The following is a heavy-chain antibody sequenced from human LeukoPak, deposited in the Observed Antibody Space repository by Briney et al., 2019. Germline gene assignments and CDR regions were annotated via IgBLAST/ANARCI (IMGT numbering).Heavy chain of an antibody. CDR3: ARVETYYYDSSGYQRADAFDI. J-gene: IGHJ3*02. CDR2: IIPIFGTA. CDR1: GGTFSSYA. D-gene: IGHD3-22*01. V-gene: IGHV1-69*06. Sequence: SVKVSCKASGGTFSSYAISWVRQAPGQGLECMGGIIPIFGTANYAQKFQGRVTITADKSTSTAYMELSSLRSEDTAVYYCARVETYYYDSSGYQRADAFDIWGQGTMVTVSS.